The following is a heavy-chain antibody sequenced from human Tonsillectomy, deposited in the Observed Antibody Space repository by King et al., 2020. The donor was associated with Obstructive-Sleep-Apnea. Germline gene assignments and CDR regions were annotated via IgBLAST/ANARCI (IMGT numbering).Heavy chain of an antibody. Sequence: QLQESGPGLVKPSETLSLTCTVSGGSISSYYWSWIRQPPGKGLEWIGYIYYSGSTNYNPSLNSRVTISVDTSKNQFSLKLSSVTAADTAVYYCARDNPTYYDSSGYYHNWFDPWGQGTLVTVSS. J-gene: IGHJ5*02. CDR1: GGSISSYY. D-gene: IGHD3-22*01. V-gene: IGHV4-59*01. CDR2: IYYSGST. CDR3: ARDNPTYYDSSGYYHNWFDP.